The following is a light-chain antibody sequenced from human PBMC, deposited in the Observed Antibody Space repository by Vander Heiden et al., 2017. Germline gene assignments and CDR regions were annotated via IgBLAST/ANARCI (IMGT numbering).Light chain of an antibody. Sequence: DIQMTQSPSSLSASVGDRVTITCRASQSISSYLNWYQQKPGKAPKLLIYGASSLQSGVPSRFSGSGSGTDFTLTISSLQPEDFATYYCQQSYSTPLFTFGSGTKVDIK. CDR1: QSISSY. J-gene: IGKJ3*01. CDR2: GAS. CDR3: QQSYSTPLFT. V-gene: IGKV1-39*01.